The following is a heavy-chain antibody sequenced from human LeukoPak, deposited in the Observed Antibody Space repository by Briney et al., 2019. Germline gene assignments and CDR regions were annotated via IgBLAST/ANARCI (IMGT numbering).Heavy chain of an antibody. CDR3: AKDYYGSGSFYYFDY. Sequence: PGGSLRLSCAASGFTFDDYAMQWVRQAPGKGLEWVSGISWNSGSIAYADSVKGRFTISRDNAKNSLYLQMNSLRAEDTALYYCAKDYYGSGSFYYFDYWGQGTLVTVSS. J-gene: IGHJ4*02. CDR2: ISWNSGSI. V-gene: IGHV3-9*01. D-gene: IGHD3-10*01. CDR1: GFTFDDYA.